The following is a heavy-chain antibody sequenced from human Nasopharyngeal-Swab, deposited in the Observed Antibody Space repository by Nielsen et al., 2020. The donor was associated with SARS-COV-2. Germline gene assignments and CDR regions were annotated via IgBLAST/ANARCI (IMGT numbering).Heavy chain of an antibody. CDR1: GYTFTSYA. V-gene: IGHV7-4-1*02. D-gene: IGHD6-13*01. J-gene: IGHJ4*02. Sequence: ASVTVSCKASGYTFTSYAMNWVRQAPGQGLEWMGWINTNTGNPTYAQGFTGRFVFSLDTSVRPAYLQISSLKAEDTAVYYCATPLGYSSSWYWVFDYWGQGTLVTVSS. CDR3: ATPLGYSSSWYWVFDY. CDR2: INTNTGNP.